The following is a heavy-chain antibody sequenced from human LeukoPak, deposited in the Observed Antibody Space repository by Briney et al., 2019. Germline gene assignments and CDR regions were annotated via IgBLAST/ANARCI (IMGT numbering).Heavy chain of an antibody. CDR2: MNPNSGNT. Sequence: ASVKVSCKASGYTFTSYDINCVPQATGQRLEWMGWMNPNSGNTSYAQKFQGRVTMTRNTSISTAYMELSSLRSEATAVYYCARGRRMVRGVSRSYYFDYWGQGTLVTVSS. V-gene: IGHV1-8*01. D-gene: IGHD3-10*01. CDR1: GYTFTSYD. CDR3: ARGRRMVRGVSRSYYFDY. J-gene: IGHJ4*02.